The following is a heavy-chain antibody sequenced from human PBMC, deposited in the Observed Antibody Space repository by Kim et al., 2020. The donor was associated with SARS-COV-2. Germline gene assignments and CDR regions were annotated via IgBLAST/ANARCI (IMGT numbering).Heavy chain of an antibody. CDR3: ARDHREWLQYTANWYFDL. Sequence: SETLSLTCTVSGGSISSYYWSWIRQPPGKGLEWIGYIYYSGSTNYNPSLKSRVTISVDTSKNQFSLKLSSVTAADTAVYYCARDHREWLQYTANWYFDLCGRGTLGTVSS. J-gene: IGHJ2*01. CDR2: IYYSGST. V-gene: IGHV4-59*01. CDR1: GGSISSYY. D-gene: IGHD3-3*01.